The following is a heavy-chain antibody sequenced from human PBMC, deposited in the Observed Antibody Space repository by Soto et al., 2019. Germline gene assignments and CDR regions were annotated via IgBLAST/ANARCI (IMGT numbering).Heavy chain of an antibody. V-gene: IGHV4-61*01. CDR2: ISYSGST. CDR1: GVSVTSDTSY. J-gene: IGHJ5*02. D-gene: IGHD3-10*01. Sequence: KPSETLSLTCSVSGVSVTSDTSYWSWIRQPPGKGLEWIGYISYSGSTKYNPSLKSRVTISADTSKNQFSLKLSSVTAADTALYYCAKGGSHWFDPWGQGPLVTVSS. CDR3: AKGGSHWFDP.